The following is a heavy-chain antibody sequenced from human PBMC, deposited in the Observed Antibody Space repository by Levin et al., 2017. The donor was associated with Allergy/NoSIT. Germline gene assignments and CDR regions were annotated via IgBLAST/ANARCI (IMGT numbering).Heavy chain of an antibody. CDR2: INAGNGNK. J-gene: IGHJ3*02. D-gene: IGHD3-9*01. V-gene: IGHV1-3*01. Sequence: GASVKVSCKASGYTFTNYAMQWVRQAPGERLEWMGWINAGNGNKRYSEKLQGRVFITRDTSASTVYMEVTNLRSEDTAVYFCARGARYNTLTGFRTERGFDIWGQGTVVTVSS. CDR1: GYTFTNYA. CDR3: ARGARYNTLTGFRTERGFDI.